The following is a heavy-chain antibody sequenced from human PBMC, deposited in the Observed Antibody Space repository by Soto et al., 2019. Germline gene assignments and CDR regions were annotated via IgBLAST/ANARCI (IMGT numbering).Heavy chain of an antibody. CDR1: GGSVSGYY. CDR2: INHSGST. V-gene: IGHV4-34*01. J-gene: IGHJ4*02. D-gene: IGHD4-17*01. CDR3: ARGDDDYGDFFDY. Sequence: SETLSLTCAVYGGSVSGYYWSWIRQPPGKGLEWIGEINHSGSTNYNPSLKSRVTISVDTSKNQFSLKLSSVTAADTAVYYCARGDDDYGDFFDYWGQGTLVTVSS.